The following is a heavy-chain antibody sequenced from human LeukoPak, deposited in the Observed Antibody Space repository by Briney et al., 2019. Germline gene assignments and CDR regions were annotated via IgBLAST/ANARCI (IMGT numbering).Heavy chain of an antibody. CDR2: IIPILGIA. V-gene: IGHV1-69*02. CDR3: AGPLGDTAMVDNS. CDR1: GGTFSSYT. Sequence: SVKVSCKASGGTFSSYTISWVRQAPRQGLEWMGRIIPILGIANYAQKFQGRVTITADKSTSTAYMELSSLRSEDTAVYYCAGPLGDTAMVDNSWGQGTLVTVSS. J-gene: IGHJ4*02. D-gene: IGHD5-18*01.